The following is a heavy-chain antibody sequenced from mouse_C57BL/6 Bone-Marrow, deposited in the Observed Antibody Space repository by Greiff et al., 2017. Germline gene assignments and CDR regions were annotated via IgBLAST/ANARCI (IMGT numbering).Heavy chain of an antibody. D-gene: IGHD4-1*01. J-gene: IGHJ2*01. V-gene: IGHV1-81*01. CDR3: AREVTGTRDD. CDR2: IYPRSGNT. CDR1: GYTFTSYG. Sequence: QVQLQQSGAELARPGASVKLSCKASGYTFTSYGISWVKQRPGKGLEWIGEIYPRSGNTYYNEKFKGKATLTADKSSSAAYMELRSLTSEDSAVYFCAREVTGTRDDWGQGTTLTVSS.